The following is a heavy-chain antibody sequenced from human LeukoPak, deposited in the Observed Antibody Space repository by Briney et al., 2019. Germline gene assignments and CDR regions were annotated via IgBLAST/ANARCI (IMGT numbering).Heavy chain of an antibody. Sequence: SVKVSCKASGYTFTSYGITWVRQAPGQGLEWMGGIIPIFGTADYAQKFQGRVSITADESTSTAYMELSSLRSEDTAVYYCAIPGVSDYWGQGTLATVSS. CDR3: AIPGVSDY. V-gene: IGHV1-69*13. J-gene: IGHJ4*02. CDR1: GYTFTSYG. CDR2: IIPIFGTA.